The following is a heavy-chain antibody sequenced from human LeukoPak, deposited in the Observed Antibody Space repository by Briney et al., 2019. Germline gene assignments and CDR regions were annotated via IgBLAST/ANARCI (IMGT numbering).Heavy chain of an antibody. Sequence: GGSLRLSCAVSGFIFRNYGMHWVRQAPGKGLEWVAVISYDGSNKYYADSVKGRFTISRDNSKNTLYLQMNSLRAEDTAVYYCARGPTVTTDDDAFDIWGQGTMVTVSS. J-gene: IGHJ3*02. D-gene: IGHD4-17*01. CDR1: GFIFRNYG. CDR3: ARGPTVTTDDDAFDI. V-gene: IGHV3-30*19. CDR2: ISYDGSNK.